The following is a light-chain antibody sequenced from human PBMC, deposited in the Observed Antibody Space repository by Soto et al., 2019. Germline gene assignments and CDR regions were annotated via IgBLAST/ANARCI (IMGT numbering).Light chain of an antibody. V-gene: IGKV1-33*01. Sequence: DIQMTQSPSSLSASIGDRVTITCQASQDITSYLNWYQQKPGKAPKLLIYDASNLESGVPSRFSGSGSGTDFTFTISILQPEDIATYYCQQYDSLLFTFGPGTKVEIK. CDR1: QDITSY. J-gene: IGKJ3*01. CDR2: DAS. CDR3: QQYDSLLFT.